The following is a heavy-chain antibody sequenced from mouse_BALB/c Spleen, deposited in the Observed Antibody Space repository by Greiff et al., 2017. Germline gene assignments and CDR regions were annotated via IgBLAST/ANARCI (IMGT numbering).Heavy chain of an antibody. D-gene: IGHD2-1*01. CDR3: ARGDGNDWYFDV. J-gene: IGHJ1*01. CDR1: GFTFSSFG. Sequence: EGQGVESGGGLVQPGGSRKLSCAASGFTFSSFGMHWVRQAPEKGLEWVAYISSGSSTIYYADTVKGRFTISRDNPKNTLFLQMTSLRSEDTAMYYCARGDGNDWYFDVWGAGTTVTVSS. V-gene: IGHV5-17*02. CDR2: ISSGSSTI.